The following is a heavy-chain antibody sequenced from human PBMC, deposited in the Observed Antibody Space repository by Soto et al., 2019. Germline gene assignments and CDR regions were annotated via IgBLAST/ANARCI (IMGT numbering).Heavy chain of an antibody. CDR2: ISRSSSYI. CDR3: ARDLHDYVSFRFDP. D-gene: IGHD3-16*01. Sequence: GGSLRLSCAASGFTFSSDSLNWVRQAPGKGLEWVSSISRSSSYIYYADSVKGRFTISRDNAKNSLYLQMNSLRAEDTAVYYCARDLHDYVSFRFDPWGQGTLVTVSS. V-gene: IGHV3-21*01. CDR1: GFTFSSDS. J-gene: IGHJ5*02.